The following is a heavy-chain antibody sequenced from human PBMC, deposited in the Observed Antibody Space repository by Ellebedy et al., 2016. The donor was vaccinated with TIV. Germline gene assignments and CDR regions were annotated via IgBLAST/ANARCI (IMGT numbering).Heavy chain of an antibody. J-gene: IGHJ6*02. D-gene: IGHD6-13*01. CDR1: GYTFTSYA. CDR3: ARDNHSNYYYGMDV. Sequence: ASVKVSCXASGYTFTSYAMHWVRQAPGQRLEWMGWINAGNGNTKYSQKFQGRVTITRDTSASTAYMELSSLRSEDTAVYYCARDNHSNYYYGMDVWGQGTTVTVSS. CDR2: INAGNGNT. V-gene: IGHV1-3*01.